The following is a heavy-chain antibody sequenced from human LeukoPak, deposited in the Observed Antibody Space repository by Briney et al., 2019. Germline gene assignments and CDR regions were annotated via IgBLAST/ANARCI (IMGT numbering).Heavy chain of an antibody. CDR3: ASTGRDGY. CDR2: IDGDGSST. Sequence: PGGSLRLSCAASGFTFSSYWMQWVRQAPGKGLVWVSRIDGDGSSTNYADSVKGRFTISRDNAKNTLYLQMNSLRAEDTAVYYCASTGRDGYWGQGTLVTVSS. CDR1: GFTFSSYW. D-gene: IGHD1-26*01. V-gene: IGHV3-74*01. J-gene: IGHJ4*02.